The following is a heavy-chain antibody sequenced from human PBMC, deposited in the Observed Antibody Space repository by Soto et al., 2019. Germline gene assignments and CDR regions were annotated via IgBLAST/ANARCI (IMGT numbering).Heavy chain of an antibody. CDR2: IWYDGSNK. CDR1: GFTFSSYG. CDR3: ARDTNMVRGVIIIGPGWFDP. J-gene: IGHJ5*02. D-gene: IGHD3-10*01. Sequence: GGSLRLSCAASGFTFSSYGMHWVRQAPGKGLEWVAVIWYDGSNKYYADSVKGRFTISRDNSKNTLYLQMNSLRAEDTAVYYCARDTNMVRGVIIIGPGWFDPWGQGTLVTVSS. V-gene: IGHV3-33*01.